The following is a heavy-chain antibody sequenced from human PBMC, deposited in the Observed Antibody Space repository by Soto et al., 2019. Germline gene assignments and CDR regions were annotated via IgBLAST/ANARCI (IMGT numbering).Heavy chain of an antibody. CDR2: IYYRGST. CDR3: ATTIPPARGYSGVVPRYSYYGMDV. J-gene: IGHJ6*02. V-gene: IGHV4-31*03. CDR1: GGSISSGGYY. D-gene: IGHD5-12*01. Sequence: SETLSLTCTVSGGSISSGGYYWSWIRHHPGKVLEWVGYIYYRGSTYYNPSLKSRVTIAVDTSKNQFSLKLSSITAPDTAVYYCATTIPPARGYSGVVPRYSYYGMDVWGQGPTVTVS.